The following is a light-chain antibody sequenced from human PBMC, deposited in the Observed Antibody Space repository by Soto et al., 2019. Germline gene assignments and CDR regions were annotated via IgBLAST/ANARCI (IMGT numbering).Light chain of an antibody. CDR3: QQYGSSPWP. J-gene: IGKJ1*01. V-gene: IGKV3-20*01. Sequence: EIVLTQSPGTLSLSPGERATLSCRASQSVSSSYLAWYQQKPGQAPRLLIYGASSRATGIPDRFSGSGSGPDFTLTTSRLGLEDFPVYYCQQYGSSPWPFGQGTKLEIK. CDR2: GAS. CDR1: QSVSSSY.